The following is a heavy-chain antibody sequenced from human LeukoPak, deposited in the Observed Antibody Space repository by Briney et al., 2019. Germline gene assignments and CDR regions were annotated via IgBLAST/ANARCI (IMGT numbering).Heavy chain of an antibody. D-gene: IGHD3-22*01. J-gene: IGHJ3*02. Sequence: PGRSLRLSCGASGLTFSSYAMHWVRQAPGKGLEWVAVISYDGSNKYYADSVKGRFTISRDNSKNTLYLQMNSLRAEDTAVYYCARDSSYYDSSGYVFGADAFDIWGQGTMVTVSS. CDR3: ARDSSYYDSSGYVFGADAFDI. V-gene: IGHV3-30*04. CDR2: ISYDGSNK. CDR1: GLTFSSYA.